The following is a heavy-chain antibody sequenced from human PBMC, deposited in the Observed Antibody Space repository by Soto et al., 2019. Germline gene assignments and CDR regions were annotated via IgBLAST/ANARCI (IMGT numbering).Heavy chain of an antibody. CDR1: GFTVSSNY. CDR2: IYSGGST. V-gene: IGHV3-66*01. Sequence: EVQLVESGGGLVQPGGSLRLSCAASGFTVSSNYMSWVRQAPGKGLEWVSVIYSGGSTYYADSVKGRFTISRDNSKNTLYLQMNSLRPEDTAVYYCARDRIPTGMDVWGQGTTVTVSS. CDR3: ARDRIPTGMDV. J-gene: IGHJ6*02.